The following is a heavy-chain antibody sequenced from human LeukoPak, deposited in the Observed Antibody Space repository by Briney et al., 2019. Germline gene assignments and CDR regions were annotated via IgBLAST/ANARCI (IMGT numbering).Heavy chain of an antibody. CDR1: GITYSTFW. D-gene: IGHD3-22*01. Sequence: GGPLTLFCAVSGITYSTFWMHWVRQARGKGLVWVSRLNSDGSTTSYVDSVEGRFTISRDNAKNTLYLQMNSLRAEDTAVYYCARAGTVVDYDPSDAFDVWGQGTMVTVSS. CDR3: ARAGTVVDYDPSDAFDV. V-gene: IGHV3-74*01. J-gene: IGHJ3*01. CDR2: LNSDGSTT.